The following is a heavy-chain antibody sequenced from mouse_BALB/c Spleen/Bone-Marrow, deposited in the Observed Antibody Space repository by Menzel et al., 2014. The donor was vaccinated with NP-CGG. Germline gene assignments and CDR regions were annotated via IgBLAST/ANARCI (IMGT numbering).Heavy chain of an antibody. D-gene: IGHD1-1*01. CDR2: ISFDGTN. CDR1: GYSIASGFY. CDR3: ARGNYYWFAY. V-gene: IGHV3-6*02. Sequence: EVQLVESGPGLVKPSQSLSLTCSVTGYSIASGFYWNWIRQLPGNKLEWMGYISFDGTNNYDPSLKNRISITRDTSKNQFFLKLNSVTTEDTATYYCARGNYYWFAYWGQGTLVTVSA. J-gene: IGHJ3*01.